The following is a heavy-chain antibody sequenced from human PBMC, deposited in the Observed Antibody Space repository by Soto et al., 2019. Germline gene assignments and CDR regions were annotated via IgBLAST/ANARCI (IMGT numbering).Heavy chain of an antibody. J-gene: IGHJ5*02. CDR3: ARDSIAARLGLGGWFDP. Sequence: QVQLVQSGAEVKKPGASVKVSCKASGYTFTSYAMHWVRQAPGQRLEWMGWINAGNGNTKYSQKFQGSVSITRDTSASTAYMELSRLRSEDTAVYYCARDSIAARLGLGGWFDPWCQGTLVTVSS. CDR2: INAGNGNT. D-gene: IGHD6-6*01. V-gene: IGHV1-3*01. CDR1: GYTFTSYA.